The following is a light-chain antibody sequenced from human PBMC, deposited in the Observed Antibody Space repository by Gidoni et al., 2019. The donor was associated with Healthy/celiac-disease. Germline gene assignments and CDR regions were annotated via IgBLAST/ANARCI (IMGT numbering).Light chain of an antibody. CDR2: AAC. Sequence: DIQMTQSPSSLSASVGDRVTITCRASQSISIYLNWYQQKPGKAPKLLIYAACSLQSGVPSRFSGSGSGTDFTITISSLQPEDFATYYCQQSYSTPRYTLGQGTKLEIK. CDR3: QQSYSTPRYT. V-gene: IGKV1-39*01. CDR1: QSISIY. J-gene: IGKJ2*01.